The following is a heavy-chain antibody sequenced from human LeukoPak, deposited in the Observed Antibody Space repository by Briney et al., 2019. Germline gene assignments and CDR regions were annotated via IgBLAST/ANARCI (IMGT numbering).Heavy chain of an antibody. CDR3: ARAQHYYGSGSYYYFDY. J-gene: IGHJ4*02. Sequence: GGSLRLSCASSGFTFSIYSMNCVRQAPGKGLEWVSSISTSSTYIFYADSVQGRFTISRDNAKNSLYLQMNSLRAEDTAVYYCARAQHYYGSGSYYYFDYWGQGALVTVSS. CDR1: GFTFSIYS. V-gene: IGHV3-21*01. CDR2: ISTSSTYI. D-gene: IGHD3-10*01.